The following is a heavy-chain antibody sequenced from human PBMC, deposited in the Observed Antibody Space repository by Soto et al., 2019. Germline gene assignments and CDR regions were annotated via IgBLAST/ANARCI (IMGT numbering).Heavy chain of an antibody. CDR1: GYTFTRYD. Sequence: SMKGSCKASGYTFTRYDINWVRQATGQGLEWMGGIIPIFGTANYAQKFQGRVTITADESTSTAYMELSSLRSEDTAVYYCARKGRQWLSWFDPWGQGTLVTVSS. D-gene: IGHD6-19*01. V-gene: IGHV1-69*13. CDR3: ARKGRQWLSWFDP. CDR2: IIPIFGTA. J-gene: IGHJ5*02.